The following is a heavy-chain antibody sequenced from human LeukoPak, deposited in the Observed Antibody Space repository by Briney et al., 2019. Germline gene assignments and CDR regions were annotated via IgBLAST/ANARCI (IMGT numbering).Heavy chain of an antibody. CDR2: ISAYNGNT. V-gene: IGHV1-18*04. CDR3: ARALGYCSGGSCYYIYFDY. D-gene: IGHD2-15*01. Sequence: ASVKVSCKASGYTFTSYGISWVRQAPGQGLEWMGWISAYNGNTNYAQKLQGRVTMTTDTSTSTAYMELRSLRSDDTAVYYCARALGYCSGGSCYYIYFDYWVQGTLVTVSS. CDR1: GYTFTSYG. J-gene: IGHJ4*02.